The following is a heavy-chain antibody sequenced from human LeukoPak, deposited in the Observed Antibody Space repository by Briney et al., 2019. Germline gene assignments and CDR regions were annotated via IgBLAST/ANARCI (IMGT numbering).Heavy chain of an antibody. V-gene: IGHV3-11*01. CDR3: ARVLDDILTGYYFDY. CDR1: GFTFSDYY. Sequence: GGSLRLSCAASGFTFSDYYMSWIRQAPGKGLEWVSYISSSGSIIYYADSVKGRFTISRDNAKNSLYLQMNSLRAEDTAVYYCARVLDDILTGYYFDYWGQGTLVTVSS. CDR2: ISSSGSII. D-gene: IGHD3-9*01. J-gene: IGHJ4*02.